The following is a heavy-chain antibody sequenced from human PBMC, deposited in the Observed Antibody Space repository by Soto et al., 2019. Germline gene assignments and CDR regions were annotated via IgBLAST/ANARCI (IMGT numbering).Heavy chain of an antibody. D-gene: IGHD2-15*01. CDR1: GFNFRDYW. CDR2: INQDGNDK. Sequence: EVQLVETGGGLVQPGGSLRLSCGASGFNFRDYWMSWVRQAPGKGLQLVANINQDGNDKYYVDSVKGRFTISRDNTDNSMLLQMTSLKAEDTAVYYCTRALLGDGGSSGYWGQGTLVIVSS. V-gene: IGHV3-7*04. J-gene: IGHJ4*02. CDR3: TRALLGDGGSSGY.